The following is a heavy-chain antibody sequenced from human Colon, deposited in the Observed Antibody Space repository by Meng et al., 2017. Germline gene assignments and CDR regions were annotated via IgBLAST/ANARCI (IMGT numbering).Heavy chain of an antibody. J-gene: IGHJ6*02. CDR3: ARLGYSSGWYSSYYYYGMDV. CDR1: GFTFSSYW. V-gene: IGHV3-7*01. Sequence: GGSLRLSCVASGFTFSSYWMSWVRQAPGKGLEWVANIKQDGSEKYYVDSVKGRFTISRDNAKNSLYLQMNSLRAEDTAVYYCARLGYSSGWYSSYYYYGMDVWGQGTTVTVSS. CDR2: IKQDGSEK. D-gene: IGHD6-19*01.